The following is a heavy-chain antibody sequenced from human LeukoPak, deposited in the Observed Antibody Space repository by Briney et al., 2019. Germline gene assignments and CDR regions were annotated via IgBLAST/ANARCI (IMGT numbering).Heavy chain of an antibody. V-gene: IGHV1-2*02. D-gene: IGHD5-24*01. CDR2: INPNIGDT. Sequence: ASVKVSFRASGYTFTDYYLHWVRQAPGQGLEWMGWINPNIGDTNFAQKFQGRVTMTRDTSINTAYMELNRLTTDDTAVYYCAREDLYTYPLDFWGQGTLVTVSS. CDR1: GYTFTDYY. CDR3: AREDLYTYPLDF. J-gene: IGHJ1*01.